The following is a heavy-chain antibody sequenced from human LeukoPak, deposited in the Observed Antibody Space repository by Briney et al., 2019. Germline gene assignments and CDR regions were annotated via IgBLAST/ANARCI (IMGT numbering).Heavy chain of an antibody. CDR3: AKDRSYGSGRSYYFDY. CDR2: VSGTTGNT. D-gene: IGHD3-10*01. Sequence: GGSLRLSCAASGFTFSSYAMFWVRQAPGQGLAWVSAVSGTTGNTYYADSVKGRFTISRDNSKNTLYLQMNSLRAEDTAVYYCAKDRSYGSGRSYYFDYWGQGTLVTVSS. CDR1: GFTFSSYA. J-gene: IGHJ4*02. V-gene: IGHV3-23*01.